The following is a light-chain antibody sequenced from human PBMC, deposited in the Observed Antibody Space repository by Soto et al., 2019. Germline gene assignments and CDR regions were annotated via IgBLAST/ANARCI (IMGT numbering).Light chain of an antibody. Sequence: QSVLTQPASVSGSPGQSITISCTGTSSDVGSYNLVSWYQQHPGKAPKLMIYEGSKRPSGVSNRFSGSKSGNTASLTISGLQAEDEADYYCSSYASSTTPYVFGTGTKLTGL. CDR1: SSDVGSYNL. V-gene: IGLV2-14*02. CDR3: SSYASSTTPYV. J-gene: IGLJ1*01. CDR2: EGS.